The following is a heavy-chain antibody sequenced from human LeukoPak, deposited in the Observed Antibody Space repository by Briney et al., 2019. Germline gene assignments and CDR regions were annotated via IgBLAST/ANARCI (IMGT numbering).Heavy chain of an antibody. CDR3: AKDHSYGGSSNWHFDL. V-gene: IGHV3-66*01. D-gene: IGHD4-23*01. Sequence: GGSLRLSCAASGFTVSSNYMSWVRQAPGKGLEWVSVIYSGGTTHYADSVKGRFTISRDNSKNTLYLQMNSLRAEDTAVYYCAKDHSYGGSSNWHFDLWGRGTLVTVSS. CDR2: IYSGGTT. J-gene: IGHJ2*01. CDR1: GFTVSSNY.